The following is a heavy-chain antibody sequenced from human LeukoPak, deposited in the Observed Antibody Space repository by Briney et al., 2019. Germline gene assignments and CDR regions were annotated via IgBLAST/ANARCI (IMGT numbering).Heavy chain of an antibody. D-gene: IGHD3-10*01. CDR2: ISGYNGDT. CDR1: GYTFNTYG. J-gene: IGHJ6*02. Sequence: ASVKVSCKASGYTFNTYGISWVRQAPGQGLEWMGWISGYNGDTDYAQKFQGRVTMTTDTSTNTAYMELRSLRSDDTAVYYCATYSITMIRGVSYSYYGMDVWGHGTTVTVSS. V-gene: IGHV1-18*01. CDR3: ATYSITMIRGVSYSYYGMDV.